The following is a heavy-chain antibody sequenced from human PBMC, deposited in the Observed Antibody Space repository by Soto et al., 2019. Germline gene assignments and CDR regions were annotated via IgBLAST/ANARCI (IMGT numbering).Heavy chain of an antibody. CDR3: ATDLVAGTTSPCYYYGMDV. J-gene: IGHJ6*02. V-gene: IGHV1-24*01. CDR2: FDPEDGET. D-gene: IGHD1-7*01. Sequence: ASVKVSCKVSGYTLTELSMHWVRQAPGKGLEWMGGFDPEDGETIYARKFQGRVTMTEDTSTDAAYMELSSLRSEDTAVYYCATDLVAGTTSPCYYYGMDVWGQGTTVTVSS. CDR1: GYTLTELS.